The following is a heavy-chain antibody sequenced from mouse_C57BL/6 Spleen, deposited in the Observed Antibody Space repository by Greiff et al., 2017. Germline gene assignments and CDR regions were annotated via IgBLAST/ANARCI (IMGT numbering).Heavy chain of an antibody. J-gene: IGHJ1*03. Sequence: VHVKQSVAELVRPGASVKLSCTASGFNIKNTYMHWVKQRPEQGLEWIGRIDPANGNTKYAPTFQGKATITADTSSNTAYLQLSSLTSEDTAIYYCARSPYYGSSYVSWYFDVWGTGTTVTVSS. CDR1: GFNIKNTY. D-gene: IGHD1-1*01. V-gene: IGHV14-3*01. CDR3: ARSPYYGSSYVSWYFDV. CDR2: IDPANGNT.